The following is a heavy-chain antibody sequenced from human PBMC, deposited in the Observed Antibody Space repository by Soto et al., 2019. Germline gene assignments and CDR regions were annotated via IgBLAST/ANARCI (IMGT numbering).Heavy chain of an antibody. CDR2: IHGGAGVP. CDR1: GFIFKNFA. V-gene: IGHV3-23*01. J-gene: IGHJ5*02. CDR3: AKGGGGNNGGWDGLAP. Sequence: QLLQSGGGLVQPGGSLRLSCATSGFIFKNFAMTWVRQAPGKGLEWVSSIHGGAGVPYYADSVKGRFSVSRDDSRETLYLKLSGQRVAATAVYYCAKGGGGNNGGWDGLAPGGQGTLV. D-gene: IGHD1-26*01.